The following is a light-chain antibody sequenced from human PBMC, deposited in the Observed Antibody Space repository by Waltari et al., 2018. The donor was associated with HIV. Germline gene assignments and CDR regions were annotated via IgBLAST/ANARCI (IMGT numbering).Light chain of an antibody. Sequence: QSVLTQPPSVSAAPGQKVTISCSGSSSNIGTNFVSWYQHLPRTAPKLFISGNNNRPSGIPDRFSGSKSGTSATLGITGLQTGDEGDYYCATWDSSLSSWVFGGGTKLTVL. V-gene: IGLV1-51*01. J-gene: IGLJ3*02. CDR2: GNN. CDR1: SSNIGTNF. CDR3: ATWDSSLSSWV.